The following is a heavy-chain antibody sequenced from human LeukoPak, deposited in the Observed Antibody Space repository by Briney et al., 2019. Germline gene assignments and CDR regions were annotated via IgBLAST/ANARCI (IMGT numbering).Heavy chain of an antibody. CDR2: ISGSGANT. Sequence: PGGSLRLSCAASGFTFSNYAMSWVRQAPGKGLEWVSGISGSGANTYYADSVKGRFTISRDNSKNTLYLQMNSLRAEDTAVYYCASIEYQLLYLGAFDIWGQGTMVTVSS. CDR3: ASIEYQLLYLGAFDI. CDR1: GFTFSNYA. D-gene: IGHD2-2*02. J-gene: IGHJ3*02. V-gene: IGHV3-23*01.